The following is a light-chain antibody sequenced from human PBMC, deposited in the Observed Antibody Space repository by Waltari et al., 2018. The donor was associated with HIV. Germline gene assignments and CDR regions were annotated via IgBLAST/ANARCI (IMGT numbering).Light chain of an antibody. V-gene: IGLV2-23*02. Sequence: QSALTQPASVSGSPGQSITISCTGSSSDIGGYAFVSWYQQHPGKAPNLIIYDVIERPSGVSNRFSASKSGNTASLTISGLQPEDEADYYCCSFIGRSTLIFGGGTKVTVV. CDR1: SSDIGGYAF. CDR3: CSFIGRSTLI. J-gene: IGLJ2*01. CDR2: DVI.